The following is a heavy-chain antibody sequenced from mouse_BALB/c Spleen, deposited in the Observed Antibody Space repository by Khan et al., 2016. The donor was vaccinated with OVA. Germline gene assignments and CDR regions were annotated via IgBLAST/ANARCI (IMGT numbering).Heavy chain of an antibody. CDR1: GYTFTIYG. Sequence: QIQLVQSGPELKKPGETVKISCKASGYTFTIYGMNLVRQAPGKGLKWMGWINTYTGEPTYADDFKGRFAFSLETSASTAFLQINNLKNEDTATYFCARVRYNGTMDYWGQGTSVTVSA. CDR2: INTYTGEP. V-gene: IGHV9-3-1*01. D-gene: IGHD2-14*01. CDR3: ARVRYNGTMDY. J-gene: IGHJ4*01.